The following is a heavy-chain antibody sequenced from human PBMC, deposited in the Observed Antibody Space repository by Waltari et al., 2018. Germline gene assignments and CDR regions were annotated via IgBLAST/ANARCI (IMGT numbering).Heavy chain of an antibody. J-gene: IGHJ6*02. Sequence: QVQLQESGPGLVKPSETMSLTCTVSGGSISSHYWSWIRLPPGKGLDWIGYIYYSGSTNYNPSLKSRVTISVDTSKNQFSLKLSSVTAADTAVYYCARGEPPNPYDYYYGMDVWGQGTTVTVSS. CDR3: ARGEPPNPYDYYYGMDV. V-gene: IGHV4-59*11. D-gene: IGHD1-1*01. CDR2: IYYSGST. CDR1: GGSISSHY.